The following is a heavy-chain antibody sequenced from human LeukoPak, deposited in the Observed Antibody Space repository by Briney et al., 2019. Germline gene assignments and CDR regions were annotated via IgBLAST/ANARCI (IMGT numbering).Heavy chain of an antibody. V-gene: IGHV3-53*01. CDR1: GFTFSSYS. J-gene: IGHJ4*02. CDR3: ARAFVSSGYFDY. D-gene: IGHD3-10*01. Sequence: PGGSLRLSCAASGFTFSSYSMKWVRQAPGKGLEWVSVIYSGGSTYYADSVKGRFTISRDNSKNTLYLQMNSLRAEDTAVYYCARAFVSSGYFDYWGQGTLVTVSS. CDR2: IYSGGST.